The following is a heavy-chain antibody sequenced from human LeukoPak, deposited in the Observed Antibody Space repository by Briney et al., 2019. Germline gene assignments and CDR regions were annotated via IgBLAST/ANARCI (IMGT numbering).Heavy chain of an antibody. CDR3: ARGLPSGHDAFDI. CDR2: INTDGSST. J-gene: IGHJ3*02. V-gene: IGHV3-74*01. CDR1: GFTFSNYW. Sequence: GGSLRLSCAASGFTFSNYWMHWVRQAPGKGLVWVSRINTDGSSTDYADSVKGRFTLSRDNSKNTLYLQMNSLRAEDTAVYCCARGLPSGHDAFDIWGQGTMVTVSS. D-gene: IGHD3-10*01.